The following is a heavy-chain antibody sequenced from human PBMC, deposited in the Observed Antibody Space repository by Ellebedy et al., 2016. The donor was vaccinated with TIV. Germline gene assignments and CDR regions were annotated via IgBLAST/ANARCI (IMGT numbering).Heavy chain of an antibody. CDR1: SYY. D-gene: IGHD4-17*01. CDR3: ARSTYGGGLDY. Sequence: SYYWMGWIRQPPGKGLEWIGYIYYTGTTNYSPSLKSRVTISIDPSKNQFSLRLTSVTAADTALYYCARSTYGGGLDYWGQGTLVTVSS. CDR2: IYYTGTT. V-gene: IGHV4-59*01. J-gene: IGHJ4*02.